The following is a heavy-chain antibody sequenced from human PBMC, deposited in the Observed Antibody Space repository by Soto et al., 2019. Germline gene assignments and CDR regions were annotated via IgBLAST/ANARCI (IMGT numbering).Heavy chain of an antibody. Sequence: SQTLSLTCTVSGGSITSSYWGWIRRLPGKGLEWIAYIYDTGISGYTPSTSYNPSLKSRVTMSVDTSKSQFSLKLTSVTAADTAVYYCARGEDAFFYYGLDVWGQGITVTVSS. CDR2: IYDTGISGYTPST. V-gene: IGHV4-59*01. J-gene: IGHJ6*02. CDR3: ARGEDAFFYYGLDV. CDR1: GGSITSSY.